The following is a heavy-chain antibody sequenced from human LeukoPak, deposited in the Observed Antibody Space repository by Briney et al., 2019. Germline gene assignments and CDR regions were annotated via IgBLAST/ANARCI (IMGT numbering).Heavy chain of an antibody. Sequence: SQTLSLTCTVSGGSISSGSYYWSWIRQPAGKGLEWIGRIYTSGSTNYNPSLKSRVTISVDTSKNQFSLKLSSVTAADTAVYYCARDSGQYWYFDLWGRGILVTVSS. D-gene: IGHD1-14*01. CDR3: ARDSGQYWYFDL. CDR2: IYTSGST. CDR1: GGSISSGSYY. V-gene: IGHV4-61*02. J-gene: IGHJ2*01.